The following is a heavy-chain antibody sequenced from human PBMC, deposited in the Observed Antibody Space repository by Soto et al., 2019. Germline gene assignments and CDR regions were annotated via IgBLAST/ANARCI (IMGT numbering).Heavy chain of an antibody. D-gene: IGHD2-15*01. CDR2: IKQDGSEK. CDR3: AREGCSGGSCYAAYYYYYGMDV. J-gene: IGHJ6*02. CDR1: GFTFSSYW. Sequence: GGSLRLSCAASGFTFSSYWMSWVRQAPGKGLEWVANIKQDGSEKYYVDSVKGRFTISRDNAKNSLYLQMNSLRAEDTAVYYCAREGCSGGSCYAAYYYYYGMDVWGQGTTGTVSS. V-gene: IGHV3-7*01.